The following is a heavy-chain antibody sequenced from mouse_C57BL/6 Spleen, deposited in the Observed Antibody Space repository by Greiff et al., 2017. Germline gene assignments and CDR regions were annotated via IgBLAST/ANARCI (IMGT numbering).Heavy chain of an antibody. D-gene: IGHD2-4*01. Sequence: VQLQQPGAELVRPGSSVKLSCKASGYTFTSYWMDWVKQRPGQGLEWIGNIYPSDSETHYNQKFKDKATLTVDKSSSTAYMQLSSLTSEDSAVYYCARRDDYDGYYAMDYWGQGTSVTVSS. CDR2: IYPSDSET. CDR3: ARRDDYDGYYAMDY. J-gene: IGHJ4*01. CDR1: GYTFTSYW. V-gene: IGHV1-61*01.